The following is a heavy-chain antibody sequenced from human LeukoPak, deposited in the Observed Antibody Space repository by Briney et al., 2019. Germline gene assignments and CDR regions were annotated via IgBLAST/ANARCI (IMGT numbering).Heavy chain of an antibody. Sequence: SETLSLTCAVYGGSFSGYYWSWIRQPPGKGLEWIGEINHSGSTNYNPSLKSRVTISVDTSKNQFSLKLSSVTAADTAVYYCAKGTWEWQRHAFDYWGQGTLVTVSS. D-gene: IGHD5-12*01. V-gene: IGHV4-34*01. CDR3: AKGTWEWQRHAFDY. CDR1: GGSFSGYY. J-gene: IGHJ4*02. CDR2: INHSGST.